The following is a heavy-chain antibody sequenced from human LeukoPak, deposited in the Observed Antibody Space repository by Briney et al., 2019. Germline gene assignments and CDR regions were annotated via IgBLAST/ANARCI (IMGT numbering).Heavy chain of an antibody. CDR1: GFTFSSYA. V-gene: IGHV3-30-3*01. CDR2: ISYDGSNK. D-gene: IGHD2-2*01. CDR3: ARGEGRYQLLQDFDH. Sequence: GGSLRLSCAASGFTFSSYAMHWVRQAPGKGLEWVAVISYDGSNKYYADSVKGRFTISRDNSKNTLYLQMNSLRAEDTAVYYCARGEGRYQLLQDFDHWGRGTLVTVSS. J-gene: IGHJ4*02.